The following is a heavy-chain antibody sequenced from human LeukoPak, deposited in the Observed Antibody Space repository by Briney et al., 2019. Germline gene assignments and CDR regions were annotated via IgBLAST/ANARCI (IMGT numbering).Heavy chain of an antibody. CDR2: IIPILGIA. CDR1: GGTFSSYA. CDR3: ARDRPPQLVRPFDY. D-gene: IGHD6-13*01. V-gene: IGHV1-69*04. J-gene: IGHJ4*02. Sequence: SVKVSCKASGGTFSSYAISWVRQAPGQGLEWMGRIIPILGIANYAHKFQGRVTMTRDTSISTAYMELSRLRPDDTAVYYCARDRPPQLVRPFDYWGQGTLVTVSS.